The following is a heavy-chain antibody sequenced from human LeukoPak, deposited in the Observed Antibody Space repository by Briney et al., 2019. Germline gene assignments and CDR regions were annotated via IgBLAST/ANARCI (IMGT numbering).Heavy chain of an antibody. J-gene: IGHJ4*02. D-gene: IGHD3-10*01. CDR2: ISSSSSYI. CDR3: ARANSLRLLMVRGVINYFDY. Sequence: PGGSLRLSCAASGFTFSSYSMNWVRQAPGKGLEWVSSISSSSSYIYYADSVKGRFTISRDNAKNSLYLQMNSLRAEDTAVYYCARANSLRLLMVRGVINYFDYWGQGTLVTVSS. V-gene: IGHV3-21*01. CDR1: GFTFSSYS.